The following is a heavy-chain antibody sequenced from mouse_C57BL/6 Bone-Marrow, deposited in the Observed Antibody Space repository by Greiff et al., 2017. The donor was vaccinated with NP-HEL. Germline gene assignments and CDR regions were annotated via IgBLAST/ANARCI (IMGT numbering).Heavy chain of an antibody. J-gene: IGHJ2*01. CDR1: GFSLTSYG. V-gene: IGHV2-4*01. CDR3: ATGLRRGYYFDY. D-gene: IGHD2-4*01. CDR2: IWSGGST. Sequence: QVQLQQSGPGLVQPSQSLSITCTVSGFSLTSYGVHWVRQPPGKGLEWLGVIWSGGSTDYNAAFISRLSISKDNSKSKVFFKMNSLQADDTAIYYCATGLRRGYYFDYWGQGTTLTVSS.